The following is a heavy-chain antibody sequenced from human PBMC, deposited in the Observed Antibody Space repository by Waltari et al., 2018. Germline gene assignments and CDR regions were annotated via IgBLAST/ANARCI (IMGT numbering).Heavy chain of an antibody. V-gene: IGHV4-39*07. Sequence: QLQLQASGPGLVKPSATLSLTCTVPGGPISSSSYYWGWIRQPPGKGLEWIGSIYYSGSTYYNPSLKSRVTISVDTSKNQFSLKLSSVTAADTAVYYCARDAVAGHDAFDIWGQGTMVTVSS. CDR2: IYYSGST. CDR1: GGPISSSSYY. CDR3: ARDAVAGHDAFDI. J-gene: IGHJ3*02. D-gene: IGHD6-19*01.